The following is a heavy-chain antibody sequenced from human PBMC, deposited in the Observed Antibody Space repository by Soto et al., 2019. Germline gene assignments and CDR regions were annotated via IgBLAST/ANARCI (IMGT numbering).Heavy chain of an antibody. D-gene: IGHD6-13*01. CDR2: ISYTGNT. J-gene: IGHJ6*03. V-gene: IGHV4-39*01. CDR1: GDSISSRSYY. CDR3: ARFSWYDGDSITNYDMDF. Sequence: LQESGPGLVKPSETLSLTCSVFGDSISSRSYYWAWFRRPPGMGLEWIASISYTGNTYYNPSLTSRAAISGDTSKNQFSLKLSFVTAADTAVYYCARFSWYDGDSITNYDMDFWGNGATVTVSS.